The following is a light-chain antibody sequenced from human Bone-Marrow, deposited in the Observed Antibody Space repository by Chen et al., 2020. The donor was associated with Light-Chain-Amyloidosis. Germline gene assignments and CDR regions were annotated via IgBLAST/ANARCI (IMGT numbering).Light chain of an antibody. CDR2: DNN. CDR3: GTWDSSLNAGV. CDR1: GSTIGAGF. V-gene: IGLV1-51*01. J-gene: IGLJ2*01. Sequence: QSVLTQPPSVSGAPGQRVTVSCTGSGSTIGAGFAVHWYQQLPGTAPKVLIYDNNKRPSGIPDRFSGSKSGTSATMGITGLQTGDEADYYCGTWDSSLNAGVFGGGTKLTVL.